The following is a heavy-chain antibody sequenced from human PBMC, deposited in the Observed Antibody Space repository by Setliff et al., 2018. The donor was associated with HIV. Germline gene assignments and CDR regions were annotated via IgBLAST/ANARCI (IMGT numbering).Heavy chain of an antibody. V-gene: IGHV1-2*02. D-gene: IGHD6-13*01. Sequence: GASVKVSCKASGYTFTGYYMHWVRQAPGQGLEWMGWINPNSGGTNYPQKFQGRVTMTRDTSISTAYMELSRVKSDDTAVYYCARGSGYTRSWVPGGSWGQGTMVTVSS. CDR1: GYTFTGYY. CDR3: ARGSGYTRSWVPGGS. CDR2: INPNSGGT. J-gene: IGHJ3*01.